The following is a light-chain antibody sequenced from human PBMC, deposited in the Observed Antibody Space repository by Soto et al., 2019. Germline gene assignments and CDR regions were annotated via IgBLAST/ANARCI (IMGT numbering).Light chain of an antibody. V-gene: IGLV1-36*01. CDR3: AAWDDSLNVVL. J-gene: IGLJ2*01. Sequence: QPVLTQPPSVSGAPRQRVSISCSGATSNIGNNAVNWYQQLPGKAPKLLIYFDDLMPSGVSDRFSGSKSGTSASLAISGLQSEDEADYYCAAWDDSLNVVLFGGWTKLTVL. CDR1: TSNIGNNA. CDR2: FDD.